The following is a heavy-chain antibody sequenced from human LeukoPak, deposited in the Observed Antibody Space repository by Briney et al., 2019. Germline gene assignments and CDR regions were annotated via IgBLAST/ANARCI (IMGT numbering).Heavy chain of an antibody. V-gene: IGHV1-8*01. CDR3: ARGVEVVTAIRYYYYYMDV. Sequence: GASVKVSCKASGYTFTSYDINWVRQATGQGLEWMGWMNPNSGNTGYAQKFQGRVTMTRNTSISTAYMELSSLRSEDTAVYYCARGVEVVTAIRYYYYYMDVWGKGTTVTVSS. CDR2: MNPNSGNT. CDR1: GYTFTSYD. D-gene: IGHD2-21*02. J-gene: IGHJ6*03.